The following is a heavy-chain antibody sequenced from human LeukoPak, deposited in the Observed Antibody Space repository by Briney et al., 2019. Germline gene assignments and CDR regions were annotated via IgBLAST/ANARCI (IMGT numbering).Heavy chain of an antibody. V-gene: IGHV4-4*07. CDR1: GGSISGYY. CDR3: ATHCSSTSCYSTRFDY. CDR2: IYTSGST. D-gene: IGHD2-2*01. Sequence: SETLSLTCTVSGGSISGYYWSWIRQPAGKGLEWIGRIYTSGSTNYNPSLKSRVTMSVDTSKNQFSLKLTSVTAAGTAVYYCATHCSSTSCYSTRFDYWGQGTLVTVSS. J-gene: IGHJ4*02.